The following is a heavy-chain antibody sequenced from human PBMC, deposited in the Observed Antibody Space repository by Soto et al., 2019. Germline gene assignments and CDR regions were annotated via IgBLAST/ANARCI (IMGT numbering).Heavy chain of an antibody. V-gene: IGHV5-51*01. CDR2: IFPSDSDT. Sequence: GESLKISCRTSGYRFTSYWIAWVRQMPGKGLEWMGIIFPSDSDTRYSPSFQGQVTISADRSTSTVFLQWASLKASDTAVYFCARKDKSGYFNWFDPWGQGTLVTAPQ. D-gene: IGHD3-22*01. CDR1: GYRFTSYW. J-gene: IGHJ5*02. CDR3: ARKDKSGYFNWFDP.